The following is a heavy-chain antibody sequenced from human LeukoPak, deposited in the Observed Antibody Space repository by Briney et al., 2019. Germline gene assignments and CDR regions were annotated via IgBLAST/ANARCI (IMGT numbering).Heavy chain of an antibody. CDR2: INHSGST. D-gene: IGHD5-12*01. CDR1: GGSFSGYY. J-gene: IGHJ5*02. V-gene: IGHV4-34*01. CDR3: ARVRAVATIRYNWFDP. Sequence: PETLSLTCAVYGGSFSGYYWSWIRQPPGKGLEWIGEINHSGSTNYNPSLKSRVTISVDTSKNQFSLKLSSVTAADTAVYYCARVRAVATIRYNWFDPWGQGTLVTVSS.